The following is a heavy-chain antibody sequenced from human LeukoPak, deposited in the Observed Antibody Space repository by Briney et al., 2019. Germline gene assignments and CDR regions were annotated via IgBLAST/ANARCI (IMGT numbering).Heavy chain of an antibody. D-gene: IGHD6-19*01. CDR1: GGPISSSPYY. Sequence: PSETLSLTCSVSGGPISSSPYYWGWIRQSPGKGLEWIGNIYYSGSTHYNPYLKRRLTISVDTSKNLFSLKLTSVTAADTAIYYCARQWYSSGWYGDWGQGILVTVSS. J-gene: IGHJ4*02. CDR3: ARQWYSSGWYGD. V-gene: IGHV4-39*01. CDR2: IYYSGST.